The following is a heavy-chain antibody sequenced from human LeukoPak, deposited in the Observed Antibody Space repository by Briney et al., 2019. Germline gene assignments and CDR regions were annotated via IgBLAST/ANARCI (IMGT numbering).Heavy chain of an antibody. CDR2: IYYSGST. CDR3: ASMGWAPGYSSSSVAFDI. V-gene: IGHV4-39*01. Sequence: PSETLSLTCTVSGASISSSSYYWGWIRQPPGKGLEWIGSIYYSGSTYYNPSLKSRVTISVDTSKNQFSLKLSSVTAADTAVYYCASMGWAPGYSSSSVAFDIWGQGTMVTVSS. CDR1: GASISSSSYY. J-gene: IGHJ3*02. D-gene: IGHD6-6*01.